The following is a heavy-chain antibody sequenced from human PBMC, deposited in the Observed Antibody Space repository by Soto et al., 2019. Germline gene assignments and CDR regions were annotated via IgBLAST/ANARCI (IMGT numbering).Heavy chain of an antibody. V-gene: IGHV1-69*01. CDR2: IIPIFGTA. J-gene: IGHJ3*02. CDR1: GGTFSSYA. CDR3: ARDGKTYGDYYSNDACDI. D-gene: IGHD4-17*01. Sequence: QVQLVQSGAEVQKPGSSVKVSCKASGGTFSSYAISWVRQAPGQGLEWMGGIIPIFGTANYAQKFQGRVTITADESTSTAYMELSSLRSEDTAVYYCARDGKTYGDYYSNDACDIWGQGTMVTVSS.